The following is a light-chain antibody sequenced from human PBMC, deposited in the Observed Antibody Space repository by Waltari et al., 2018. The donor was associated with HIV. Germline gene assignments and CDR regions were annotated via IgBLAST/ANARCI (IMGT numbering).Light chain of an antibody. CDR3: QQSYSTPPVT. CDR1: QSISSY. CDR2: AAS. J-gene: IGKJ3*01. V-gene: IGKV1-39*01. Sequence: DIQMTQSPSSLSESVGDRVILTCPASQSISSYLNWYQQKPGKAPKLLIYAASSLQSGVPSRFSGSGTGTDFTLTISSLQPEDFATYYCQQSYSTPPVTFGPGTKVDIK.